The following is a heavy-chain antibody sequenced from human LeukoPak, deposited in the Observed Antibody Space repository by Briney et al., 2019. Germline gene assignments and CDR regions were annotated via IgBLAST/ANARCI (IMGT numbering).Heavy chain of an antibody. D-gene: IGHD6-13*01. Sequence: KASETLSLTCSVSGGSISSYYWSWIRQPAGKGLEWIGRIYTSGSTNYNPSLKSRVTMSIDMSKNQFSLKLSSVTAADTAVYYCARRGSSWYFDYWGQGTLVTVSS. CDR1: GGSISSYY. V-gene: IGHV4-4*07. J-gene: IGHJ4*02. CDR3: ARRGSSWYFDY. CDR2: IYTSGST.